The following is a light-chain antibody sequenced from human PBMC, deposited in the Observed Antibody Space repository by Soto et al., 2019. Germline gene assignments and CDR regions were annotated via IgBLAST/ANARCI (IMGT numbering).Light chain of an antibody. CDR1: QTISSW. V-gene: IGKV1-5*03. CDR2: KAS. J-gene: IGKJ1*01. CDR3: QQSYSTPRT. Sequence: DIQMTQSPSTLSGSVGDRVTITCRASQTISSWLAWYQQKPGKAPKLLIYKASTLKSGVPSRFSGSGSGTEFTLTISSLQPDDFETYYCQQSYSTPRTFGQGTKVDIK.